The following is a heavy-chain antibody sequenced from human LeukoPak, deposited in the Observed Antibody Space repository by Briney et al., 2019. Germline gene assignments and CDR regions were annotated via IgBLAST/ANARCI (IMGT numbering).Heavy chain of an antibody. Sequence: GGSLRLSCAASGFTFSSYGMHWVRQAPGKGLEWVAFIRYDGSNKYYADSVKGRFTISRDNAKNSLYLQMNSLRAEDTAVYYCARDPGSSGYTFDYWGQGTLVTVSS. CDR2: IRYDGSNK. D-gene: IGHD3-22*01. J-gene: IGHJ4*02. CDR1: GFTFSSYG. CDR3: ARDPGSSGYTFDY. V-gene: IGHV3-30*02.